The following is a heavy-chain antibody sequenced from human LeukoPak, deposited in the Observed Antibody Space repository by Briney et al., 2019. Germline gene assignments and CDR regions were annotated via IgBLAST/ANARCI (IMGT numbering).Heavy chain of an antibody. J-gene: IGHJ4*02. Sequence: SETLSLTCTVSGGSISSGGYYWSWIRQHPGKGLEWIGYIYYSGSTYYNPSLKSRVTISVHTSNNQFSLKLSSVTAADTAVYYCARGRSTVTTHFDYWGQGTLVTVSS. CDR3: ARGRSTVTTHFDY. CDR2: IYYSGST. D-gene: IGHD4-17*01. V-gene: IGHV4-31*03. CDR1: GGSISSGGYY.